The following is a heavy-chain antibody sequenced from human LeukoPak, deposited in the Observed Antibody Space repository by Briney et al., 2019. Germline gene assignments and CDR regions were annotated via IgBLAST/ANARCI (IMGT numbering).Heavy chain of an antibody. CDR3: ARDPGYGDRVGYFDY. CDR1: GFTFSSYS. V-gene: IGHV3-48*04. J-gene: IGHJ4*02. D-gene: IGHD4-17*01. CDR2: ISSSSSTI. Sequence: GGSLRLSCAASGFTFSSYSMNWVRQAPGKGLEWVSYISSSSSTIYYADSVKGRFTISRDNAKNSLYLQMNSLRAEDTAAYYCARDPGYGDRVGYFDYWGQGTLVTVSS.